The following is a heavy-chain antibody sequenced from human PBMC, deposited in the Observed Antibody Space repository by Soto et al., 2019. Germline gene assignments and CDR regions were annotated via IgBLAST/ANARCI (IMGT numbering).Heavy chain of an antibody. CDR1: GGSFSGYY. Sequence: SETLSLTCAVYGGSFSGYYWSWIRQPPGKGLEWIGEINHSGSTNYNPSLKSRVTISVDTSKNQFSLKLSSVTAADTAVYYCARDEVRYDGMDVWGQGTTVTVSS. CDR2: INHSGST. V-gene: IGHV4-34*01. J-gene: IGHJ6*02. CDR3: ARDEVRYDGMDV. D-gene: IGHD1-1*01.